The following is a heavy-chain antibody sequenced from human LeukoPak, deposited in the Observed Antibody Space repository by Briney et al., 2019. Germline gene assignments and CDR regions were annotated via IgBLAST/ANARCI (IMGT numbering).Heavy chain of an antibody. V-gene: IGHV7-4-1*02. J-gene: IGHJ4*02. D-gene: IGHD2-15*01. CDR1: GYTFTSYA. Sequence: ASVTVSCKASGYTFTSYAMNWVRQAPGQGLEWMGWINTNTGNPTYAQGFTGRFVFSLDTSVSTAYLQISSLKAEDTAVYYCARDPACSGGSCPLGYWGQGTLVTVSS. CDR3: ARDPACSGGSCPLGY. CDR2: INTNTGNP.